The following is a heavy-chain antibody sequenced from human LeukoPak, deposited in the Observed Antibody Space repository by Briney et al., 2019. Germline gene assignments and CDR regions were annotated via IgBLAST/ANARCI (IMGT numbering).Heavy chain of an antibody. V-gene: IGHV3-23*01. CDR2: ISGSGGST. CDR1: GFTFSSYA. J-gene: IGHJ2*01. D-gene: IGHD5-18*01. CDR3: AKDGSGYSYGYHWYFDL. Sequence: PGGSLRLSCAASGFTFSSYAMSWVRQAPGKGLEWVSAISGSGGSTYYADSVKGRFTISRDNSKNTLYLQMNSLRAEDTAVYYCAKDGSGYSYGYHWYFDLWGRGTLVTVSS.